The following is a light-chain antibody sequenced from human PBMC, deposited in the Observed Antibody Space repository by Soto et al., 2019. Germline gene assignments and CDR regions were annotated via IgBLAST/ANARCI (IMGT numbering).Light chain of an antibody. V-gene: IGLV2-11*01. Sequence: QSALTQPRSVSGSPGQSVTISCIGTNSDVGAYNYVSWYQQHPSKAPKLMIYDVSERPSGVSDRFSGSKSGNTASLTISGLQAEDEGYYYCAAWDDSLNAVVFGGGTKLTVL. CDR3: AAWDDSLNAVV. CDR1: NSDVGAYNY. CDR2: DVS. J-gene: IGLJ2*01.